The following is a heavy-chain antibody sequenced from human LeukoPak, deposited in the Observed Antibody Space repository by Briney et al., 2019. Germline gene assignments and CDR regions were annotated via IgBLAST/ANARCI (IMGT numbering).Heavy chain of an antibody. CDR3: ARDCSGGSCLDY. CDR2: IIPIFGTT. J-gene: IGHJ4*02. D-gene: IGHD2-15*01. Sequence: GSSVKVSCKASGGTFSSYAISWVRQVPGQGLEWMGGIIPIFGTTNYAQKFQGRVTITAAESTSTAYMELSSLRSEDTAVYYCARDCSGGSCLDYWGQGTLVTVSS. V-gene: IGHV1-69*01. CDR1: GGTFSSYA.